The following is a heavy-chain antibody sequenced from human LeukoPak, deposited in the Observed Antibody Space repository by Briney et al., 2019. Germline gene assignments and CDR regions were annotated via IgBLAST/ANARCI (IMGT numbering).Heavy chain of an antibody. J-gene: IGHJ4*02. V-gene: IGHV4-59*01. D-gene: IGHD2-2*01. Sequence: PSETLSLTCTVSGGSISSYYWSWIRQHPGKGLEWIGYIYYSGSTNYNPSLKSRVTISVDTSKNQFSLKLSSVTAADTAVYYCASLGYCSSTSCYRGIFDYWGQGTLVTVSS. CDR2: IYYSGST. CDR1: GGSISSYY. CDR3: ASLGYCSSTSCYRGIFDY.